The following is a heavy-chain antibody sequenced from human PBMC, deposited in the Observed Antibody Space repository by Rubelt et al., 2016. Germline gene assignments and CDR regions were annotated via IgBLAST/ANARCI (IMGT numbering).Heavy chain of an antibody. V-gene: IGHV4-4*02. CDR2: IYHSGST. CDR3: ARGLGRLRRPLQH. D-gene: IGHD4-17*01. Sequence: WSWVRQPPGKGLEWIGEIYHSGSTNYNPSLKSRVTISVDKSKNQFSLKLSSVTAADTAVYYCARGLGRLRRPLQHWGQGTLVTVSS. J-gene: IGHJ1*01.